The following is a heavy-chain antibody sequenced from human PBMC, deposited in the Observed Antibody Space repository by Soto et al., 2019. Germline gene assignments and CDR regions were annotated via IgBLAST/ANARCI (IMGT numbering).Heavy chain of an antibody. CDR1: GFTFVDYA. CDR3: AKDSSAEDIVVVVAARAFDI. D-gene: IGHD2-15*01. J-gene: IGHJ3*02. CDR2: ISWNSGSI. Sequence: GGSLRLSCAASGFTFVDYAMHWVRQAPGKGLEWVSGISWNSGSIGYADSVKGRFTISRDNAKNSLYLQMNSLRAEDTALYYCAKDSSAEDIVVVVAARAFDIWGQGTMVTVSS. V-gene: IGHV3-9*01.